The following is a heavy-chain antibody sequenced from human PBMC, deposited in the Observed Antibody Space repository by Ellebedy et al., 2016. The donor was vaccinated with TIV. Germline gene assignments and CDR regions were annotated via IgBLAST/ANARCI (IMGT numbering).Heavy chain of an antibody. CDR3: AMGSSGFDY. Sequence: GESLKISXAASGFTFSSYGMHWVRQAPGKGLEWVAVISYDGSNKYYADPVKGRFTISRDNSKNTLYLQMNSLRAEDTAVYYCAMGSSGFDYWGQGTLVTVSS. V-gene: IGHV3-30*03. J-gene: IGHJ4*02. CDR2: ISYDGSNK. D-gene: IGHD3-22*01. CDR1: GFTFSSYG.